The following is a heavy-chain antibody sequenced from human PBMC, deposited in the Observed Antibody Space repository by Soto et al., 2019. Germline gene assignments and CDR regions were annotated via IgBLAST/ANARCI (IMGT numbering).Heavy chain of an antibody. V-gene: IGHV3-72*01. Sequence: GGSLRLSCAASVFPFSDHYMDWVRQAPGKGLEWVGRTRNKANSYTTEYAASVKGRFTISRDDSKNSLYLQMNSLKTEDTAVYYCASGGIAAAGAYYYYGMDVWGQGTTVTVSS. CDR2: TRNKANSYTT. CDR1: VFPFSDHY. CDR3: ASGGIAAAGAYYYYGMDV. J-gene: IGHJ6*02. D-gene: IGHD6-13*01.